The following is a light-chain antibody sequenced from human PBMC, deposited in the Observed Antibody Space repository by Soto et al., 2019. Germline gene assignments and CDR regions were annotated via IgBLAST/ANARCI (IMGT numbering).Light chain of an antibody. J-gene: IGKJ4*01. CDR1: QTISNY. Sequence: DIQMTKSPSSLSASVGDRVTITCRASQTISNYLNWYQQQPGKAPKLLIYAASSLQSGVPSRFSGSGSGTDFTLTISSLQPEDFATYYCQQCYSIPLTFGGGAKVEIK. CDR3: QQCYSIPLT. V-gene: IGKV1-39*01. CDR2: AAS.